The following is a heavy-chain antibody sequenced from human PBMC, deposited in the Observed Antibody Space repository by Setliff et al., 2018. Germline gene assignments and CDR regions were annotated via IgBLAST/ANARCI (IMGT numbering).Heavy chain of an antibody. J-gene: IGHJ3*01. D-gene: IGHD3-22*01. CDR3: ASPRLSYYDNGAFPSDAFDL. CDR1: GGSISSGNYY. CDR2: IYYSGST. V-gene: IGHV4-39*01. Sequence: ETLSLTCRVSGGSISSGNYYWGLIRQPPGKGLEWVATIYYSGSTYPNPSLKSRLIISVDAPDNQFSVKLRSVTAADTAVYYCASPRLSYYDNGAFPSDAFDLWGQGTMVTVSS.